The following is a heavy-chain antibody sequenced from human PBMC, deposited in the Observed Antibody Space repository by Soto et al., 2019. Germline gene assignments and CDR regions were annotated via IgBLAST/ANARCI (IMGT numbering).Heavy chain of an antibody. Sequence: GGSLRLSCAASGFTFSSYAMTWVRQAPGKGLEWVSIISGSGGTTYYADSVKGRFTISRDNAKNSLYLQMNSLRAEDTAVYYCARDQYSSSWYPGGWYDPWGQGTLVTVSS. V-gene: IGHV3-23*01. J-gene: IGHJ5*02. CDR1: GFTFSSYA. CDR2: ISGSGGTT. D-gene: IGHD6-13*01. CDR3: ARDQYSSSWYPGGWYDP.